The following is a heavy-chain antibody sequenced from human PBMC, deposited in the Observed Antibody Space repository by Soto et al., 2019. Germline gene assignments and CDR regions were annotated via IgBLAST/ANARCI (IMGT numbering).Heavy chain of an antibody. CDR2: ISGHNGNT. J-gene: IGHJ5*02. Sequence: ASVKVSCKASGYSFTNYGISWVRQAPGHGLEWMGWISGHNGNTNYAQKLQGRVTMTTDTSTSTAYMELRSLRSDDTAVYYCARDYYGSGRPRSPFFSWGQGTLVTVSS. CDR1: GYSFTNYG. V-gene: IGHV1-18*01. D-gene: IGHD3-10*01. CDR3: ARDYYGSGRPRSPFFS.